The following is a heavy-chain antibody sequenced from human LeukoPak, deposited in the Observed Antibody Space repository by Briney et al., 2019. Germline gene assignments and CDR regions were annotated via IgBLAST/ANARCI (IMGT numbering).Heavy chain of an antibody. J-gene: IGHJ4*02. CDR2: IKQDGSEK. Sequence: PGGSLRLSCAASGFTFSSYWMSWVRQAPGKGLEWVANIKQDGSEKYYVDSVKGRFTISRDNAKNSLFLQMNSLRVEDTAVYYWARGGGSYYEGAMCDYWGQGTLVTVSS. CDR3: ARGGGSYYEGAMCDY. D-gene: IGHD1-26*01. CDR1: GFTFSSYW. V-gene: IGHV3-7*03.